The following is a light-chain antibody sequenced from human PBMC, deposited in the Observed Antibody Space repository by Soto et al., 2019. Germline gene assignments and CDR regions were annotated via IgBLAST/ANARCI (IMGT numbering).Light chain of an antibody. CDR1: SSDVGGYKY. Sequence: QSAPTQPPSASGSPGQSVTISCTGTSSDVGGYKYVSWYQQHPGQAPKLMIYEVSNRPSGVSNRFSGSKSGNTASLTISGLQAEDEADYYCSSYTSSSTPVVFGGGTKLTVL. V-gene: IGLV2-14*01. CDR3: SSYTSSSTPVV. CDR2: EVS. J-gene: IGLJ2*01.